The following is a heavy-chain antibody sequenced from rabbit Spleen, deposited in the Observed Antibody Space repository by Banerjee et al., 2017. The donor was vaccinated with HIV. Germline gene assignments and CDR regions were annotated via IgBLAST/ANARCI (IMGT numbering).Heavy chain of an antibody. J-gene: IGHJ4*01. CDR3: MRGIGGSSDNDL. CDR2: IGVGDGSI. Sequence: QQLVDSGAGLVPPGASLTLTCAASGFSFSSGYYLCWVRQVPGKGLEWIACIGVGDGSIYYASWVNGRFTISKTSSTTVTLQMTSLTAADTATYFCMRGIGGSSDNDLWGPGTLVTVS. D-gene: IGHD8-1*01. V-gene: IGHV1S40*01. CDR1: GFSFSSGYY.